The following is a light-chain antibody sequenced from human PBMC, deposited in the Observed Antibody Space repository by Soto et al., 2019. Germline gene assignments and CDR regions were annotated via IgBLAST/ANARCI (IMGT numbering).Light chain of an antibody. CDR2: AAS. CDR3: QQSHGIPYT. CDR1: QTISTY. V-gene: IGKV1-39*01. Sequence: DIQMTQSPSSLSAAVGDRVTITCRASQTISTYLNWYQQKPGKAPKLLIYAASSLQSGVPSRFTSSGSGTDFTLTISSLQPEDFATYYCQQSHGIPYTLSQGTKLAI. J-gene: IGKJ2*01.